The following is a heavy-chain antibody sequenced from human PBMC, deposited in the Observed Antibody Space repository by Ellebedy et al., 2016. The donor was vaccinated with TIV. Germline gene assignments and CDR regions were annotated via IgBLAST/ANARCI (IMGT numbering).Heavy chain of an antibody. V-gene: IGHV1-24*01. J-gene: IGHJ3*02. D-gene: IGHD2-2*02. CDR2: FDPEDGET. CDR3: ARDDYLVPAAIGDAFDI. Sequence: ASVKVSXKVSGYTLTELSMHWVRQAPGKGLEWMGGFDPEDGETIYAQKFQGRVTMTEDTSTDTAYMELRSLRSDDTAVYYCARDDYLVPAAIGDAFDIWGQGTMVTVPS. CDR1: GYTLTELS.